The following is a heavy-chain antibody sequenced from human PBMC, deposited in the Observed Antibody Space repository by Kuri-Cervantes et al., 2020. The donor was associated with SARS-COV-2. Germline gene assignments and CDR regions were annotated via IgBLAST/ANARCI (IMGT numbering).Heavy chain of an antibody. Sequence: ASVKVSCKASGYTFTGYYMHWVRQAPGQGLEWMGWINPNSGGTNYAQKFQGRVTMTRDTSISTAYMELSSLRSEDTAVYYCAREGGYSYGLDYWGQGTLVTVSS. J-gene: IGHJ4*02. D-gene: IGHD5-18*01. CDR1: GYTFTGYY. CDR2: INPNSGGT. V-gene: IGHV1-2*02. CDR3: AREGGYSYGLDY.